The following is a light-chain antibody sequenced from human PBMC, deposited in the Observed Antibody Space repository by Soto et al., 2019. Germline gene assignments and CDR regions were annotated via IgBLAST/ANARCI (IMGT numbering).Light chain of an antibody. CDR3: AAWDDSLSGL. J-gene: IGLJ2*01. CDR1: SSNIGSNY. CDR2: RNN. Sequence: VLTQPPSASGTPGQRVTISCSGSSSNIGSNYVYWYQQLPGTAPKLLICRNNQRPSGVPDRFSGSKSGTSASLAISGLRSEDEADYYCAAWDDSLSGLFGGGTKLTVL. V-gene: IGLV1-47*01.